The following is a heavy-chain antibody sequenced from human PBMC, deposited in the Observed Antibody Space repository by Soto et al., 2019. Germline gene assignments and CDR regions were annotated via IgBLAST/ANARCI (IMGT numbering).Heavy chain of an antibody. V-gene: IGHV3-30*04. CDR2: ISYDGSNK. D-gene: IGHD3-16*01. CDR1: GFTFSSYA. J-gene: IGHJ4*02. CDR3: AREGALPSGNFDY. Sequence: GGSLRLSCAASGFTFSSYAMHWVRQAPGKGLEWVAVISYDGSNKYYADSVKGRFTISRDNSKNTLYLQMNSLRAEDTAVYYCAREGALPSGNFDYWGQGTLVTVSS.